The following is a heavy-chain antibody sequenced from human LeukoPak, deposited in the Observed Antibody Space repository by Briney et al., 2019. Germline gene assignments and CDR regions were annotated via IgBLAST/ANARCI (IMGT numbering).Heavy chain of an antibody. D-gene: IGHD5-18*01. Sequence: PSETLSLTCTVAGGSFTSGCYYWTWLRQPAGKGLEWIGRIHSSGSTNYNPSLKSRITISTDTSKDQFSLRLTSVTAADTAVYFCARLDTAYFFFDYWGQGTPVTVSS. J-gene: IGHJ4*02. V-gene: IGHV4-61*02. CDR2: IHSSGST. CDR3: ARLDTAYFFFDY. CDR1: GGSFTSGCYY.